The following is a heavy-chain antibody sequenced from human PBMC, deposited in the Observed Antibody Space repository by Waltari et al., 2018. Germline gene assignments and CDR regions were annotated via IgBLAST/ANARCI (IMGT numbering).Heavy chain of an antibody. CDR2: ITSDGSHP. V-gene: IGHV3-74*01. D-gene: IGHD3-22*01. J-gene: IGHJ4*02. CDR3: ARPLYYSDSSGYYPTYYFDS. Sequence: EVQLVESGGGLVQPGGSLRLSCVVSGFTFRSHVMHWVRHVPGQGLGWFSRITSDGSHPSYADSLKGRFTIPRDTAKSTLYLQMNPLRDEDTAVYYCARPLYYSDSSGYYPTYYFDSWGQGPLVTVSS. CDR1: GFTFRSHV.